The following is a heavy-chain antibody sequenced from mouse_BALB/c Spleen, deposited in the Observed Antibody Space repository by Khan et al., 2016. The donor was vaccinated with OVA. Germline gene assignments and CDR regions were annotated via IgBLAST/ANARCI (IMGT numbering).Heavy chain of an antibody. J-gene: IGHJ3*01. V-gene: IGHV1S137*01. CDR3: AGREGGARFLY. CDR2: ICTYYDDA. Sequence: QVQLKESGAELVRPGVSVKISCKGSGYTFTDFSLHWVKQRHAMSLEWIGVICTYYDDADYNQKFKDKATLTVDKSSNTAYMDLARLTSEDSAFYYCAGREGGARFLYWGQETLVTVSA. CDR1: GYTFTDFS.